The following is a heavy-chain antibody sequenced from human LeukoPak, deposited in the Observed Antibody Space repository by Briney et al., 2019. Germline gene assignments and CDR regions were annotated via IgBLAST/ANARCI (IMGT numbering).Heavy chain of an antibody. CDR3: ARGGYSSGWSP. Sequence: ASVKVSCKASGYTFTSYDINWVRQATGQGLEWMGWMNPNSGNTGYAQKFQGRVTMTRDTSITTAYMELSSLTSEDTAVYYCARGGYSSGWSPWGQGTLVTVSS. V-gene: IGHV1-8*01. J-gene: IGHJ5*02. CDR2: MNPNSGNT. CDR1: GYTFTSYD. D-gene: IGHD6-19*01.